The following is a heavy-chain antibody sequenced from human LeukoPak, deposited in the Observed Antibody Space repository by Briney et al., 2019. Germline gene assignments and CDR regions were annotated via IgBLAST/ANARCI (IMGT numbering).Heavy chain of an antibody. Sequence: ASVTVSCKASGFSFTSSAMQWVRQARGQRLEWIGWIVVGSGNTNYAQKFQERVTITRDMSTSTAYMELSSLRSEDTAVYYCAAQSYDSSGFLLDVWGQGTTVTVSS. CDR1: GFSFTSSA. J-gene: IGHJ6*01. V-gene: IGHV1-58*02. CDR3: AAQSYDSSGFLLDV. CDR2: IVVGSGNT. D-gene: IGHD3-22*01.